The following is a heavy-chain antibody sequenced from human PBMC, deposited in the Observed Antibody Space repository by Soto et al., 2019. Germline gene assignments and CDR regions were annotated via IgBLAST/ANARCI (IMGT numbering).Heavy chain of an antibody. CDR3: ARQGAAAGTPSYGMDV. D-gene: IGHD6-13*01. V-gene: IGHV1-69*02. Sequence: QVQLVQSGAEVKKPGSSVKVSCKASGGTFSSYTFSWVRQAPGRGLEWMGRIIPILGIANYAQKFQGRVTITADKXTXXAYMELSSLIPDDKAVYYCARQGAAAGTPSYGMDVWGQGTTVTVSS. CDR2: IIPILGIA. CDR1: GGTFSSYT. J-gene: IGHJ6*02.